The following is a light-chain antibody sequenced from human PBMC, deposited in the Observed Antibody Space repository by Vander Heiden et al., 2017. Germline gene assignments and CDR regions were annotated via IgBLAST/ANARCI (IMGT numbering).Light chain of an antibody. J-gene: IGLJ1*01. Sequence: AGFDVHWYQHLPGSAPKLLIYDNNNRPSGVPDRFSGSKTGTSASLAITGLQAEDEADYYCQSYDTSLSGYVFGTGTKVTVL. CDR3: QSYDTSLSGYV. CDR1: AGFD. CDR2: DNN. V-gene: IGLV1-40*01.